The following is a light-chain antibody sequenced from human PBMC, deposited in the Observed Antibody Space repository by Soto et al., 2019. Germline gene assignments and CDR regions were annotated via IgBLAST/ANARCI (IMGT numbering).Light chain of an antibody. CDR3: QQYGSSPHT. V-gene: IGKV3-20*01. Sequence: EIVLTQSPGTLSLSPGERATLSCRASQSVSSSYLAWYQQKPGQAPRLLISGASSRATGIPDRFSGSVSGTDFTLTISRLEPEDFAVYYCQQYGSSPHTFGPGTKLEIK. CDR1: QSVSSSY. J-gene: IGKJ2*01. CDR2: GAS.